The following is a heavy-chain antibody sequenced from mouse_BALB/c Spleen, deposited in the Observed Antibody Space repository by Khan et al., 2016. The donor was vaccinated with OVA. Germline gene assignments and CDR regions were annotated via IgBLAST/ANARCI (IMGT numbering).Heavy chain of an antibody. CDR3: ARSTYRYAFAY. D-gene: IGHD2-14*01. V-gene: IGHV3-8*02. Sequence: EVQLQESGPSLVKPSQTLSLTCSVTGDSITSGYWSWIRKLPGNKLEYMGYMIFSGNTYYNPSLKSRISITRHTSKNQYYLQLNSVTTEDTATYYCARSTYRYAFAYWGQGTLVTVSA. CDR1: GDSITSGY. CDR2: MIFSGNT. J-gene: IGHJ3*01.